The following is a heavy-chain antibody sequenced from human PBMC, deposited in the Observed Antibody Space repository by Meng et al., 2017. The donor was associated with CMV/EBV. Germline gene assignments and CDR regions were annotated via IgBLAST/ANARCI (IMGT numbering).Heavy chain of an antibody. D-gene: IGHD2-2*01. CDR3: ARLSGYCSSTSCHLLRFLEWQYNWFDP. J-gene: IGHJ5*02. V-gene: IGHV3-20*01. CDR2: INWNGGST. Sequence: GESLKISCAASGFTFDDYGMSWVRQAPGKGLEWVSVINWNGGSTGYADSVKGRFTISRDNAKNSLYLQMNSLRAEDTALCHCARLSGYCSSTSCHLLRFLEWQYNWFDPWGQGTLVTVSS. CDR1: GFTFDDYG.